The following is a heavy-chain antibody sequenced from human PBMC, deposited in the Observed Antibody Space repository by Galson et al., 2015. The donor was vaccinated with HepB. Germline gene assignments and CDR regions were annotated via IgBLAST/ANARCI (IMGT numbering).Heavy chain of an antibody. V-gene: IGHV3-73*01. CDR1: GFTFSGSA. CDR2: IRSKASSYAT. J-gene: IGHJ4*02. CDR3: TRICVTIIVVVILDY. Sequence: RLSCAASGFTFSGSAMHWVRXTSGKGLEXVXRIRSKASSYATAYAASVKGRFTIFRDDSKSTAYLQMNSLKTEDTAVYYCTRICVTIIVVVILDYWGQGTLVTVSS. D-gene: IGHD3-22*01.